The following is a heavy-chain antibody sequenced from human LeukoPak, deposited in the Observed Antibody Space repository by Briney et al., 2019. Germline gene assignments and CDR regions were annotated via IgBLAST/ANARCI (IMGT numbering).Heavy chain of an antibody. D-gene: IGHD6-13*01. J-gene: IGHJ4*02. CDR1: GGSISSSDYY. V-gene: IGHV4-39*01. Sequence: SETLSLTCTVSGGSISSSDYYWAWVRQPPGKGLEWIGSGYYSGSPYYNPSLKSRVTISVDTSRNRFSLKLSSVTAADTAVYYCARLLAAAKTGYFDYWGQGTLVTVSS. CDR2: GYYSGSP. CDR3: ARLLAAAKTGYFDY.